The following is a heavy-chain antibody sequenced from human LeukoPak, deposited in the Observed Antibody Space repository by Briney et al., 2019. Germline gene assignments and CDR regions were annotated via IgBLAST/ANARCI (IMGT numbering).Heavy chain of an antibody. CDR3: ARDNSYGNWFDP. J-gene: IGHJ5*02. CDR1: GGSISSYY. CDR2: IYYSGST. V-gene: IGHV4-59*01. Sequence: SETLSLTCTVSGGSISSYYWSWIRQPPGKGLEWIGYIYYSGSTNYNPSLKSRVTISVDTSKNQFSLKLSSVTAADTAVYYCARDNSYGNWFDPRGQGTLVTVSS. D-gene: IGHD5-18*01.